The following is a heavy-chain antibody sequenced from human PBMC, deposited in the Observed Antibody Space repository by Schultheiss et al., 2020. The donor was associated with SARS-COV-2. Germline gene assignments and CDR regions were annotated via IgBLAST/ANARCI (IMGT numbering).Heavy chain of an antibody. V-gene: IGHV3-11*04. Sequence: GGSLRLSCAASGFTFSDYYMSWIRQAPGKGLEWVSGISWNSGSIGYADSVKGRFTISRDNAKNSLYLQMNSLRAEDTAVYYCARATGYSSSWYVDYWGQGTLVTVSS. CDR3: ARATGYSSSWYVDY. J-gene: IGHJ4*02. D-gene: IGHD6-13*01. CDR1: GFTFSDYY. CDR2: ISWNSGSI.